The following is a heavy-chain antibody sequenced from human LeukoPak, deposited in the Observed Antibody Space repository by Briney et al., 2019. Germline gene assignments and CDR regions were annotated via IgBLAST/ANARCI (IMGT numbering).Heavy chain of an antibody. CDR1: GSTFSSYE. J-gene: IGHJ4*02. Sequence: PGGSLRLSCAASGSTFSSYEMNWVRQAPGKGLEWLSYISRSGTTIYYADSVKGRFTISRDNAKNSLYLQMNSLRAEDTAVYYCARQVVVAATHKSFDYWGQGTLVTVSS. CDR3: ARQVVVAATHKSFDY. V-gene: IGHV3-48*03. CDR2: ISRSGTTI. D-gene: IGHD2-15*01.